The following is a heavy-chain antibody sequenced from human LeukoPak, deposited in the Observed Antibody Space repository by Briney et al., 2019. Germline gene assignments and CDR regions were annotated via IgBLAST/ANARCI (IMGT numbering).Heavy chain of an antibody. CDR1: GYTFTGYY. V-gene: IGHV1-2*02. J-gene: IGHJ5*02. CDR3: ARDRSVLLMGFDP. D-gene: IGHD5-24*01. CDR2: VNPNSGDT. Sequence: ASVKVSCKASGYTFTGYYLHWVRQAPGQGLEWMGCVNPNSGDTNYAQKFQGRVTMTRDMSTSTVYMELSSLRSEDTAVYYCARDRSVLLMGFDPWGQGTLVTVSS.